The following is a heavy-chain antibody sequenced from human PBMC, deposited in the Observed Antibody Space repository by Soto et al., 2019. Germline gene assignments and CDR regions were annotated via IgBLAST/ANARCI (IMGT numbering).Heavy chain of an antibody. Sequence: QVQLQESGPGLMKPSQTLSLTCTVSGGSISTGGYYWTWIRQHPGNGLEWIGYIYYSGSTYYNPSLKSRVTISVDTSKNQFSLKLSSVTAADTAVYYCARGLSVTLFDNWGQGTLVTVSS. J-gene: IGHJ4*02. V-gene: IGHV4-31*03. D-gene: IGHD4-17*01. CDR3: ARGLSVTLFDN. CDR2: IYYSGST. CDR1: GGSISTGGYY.